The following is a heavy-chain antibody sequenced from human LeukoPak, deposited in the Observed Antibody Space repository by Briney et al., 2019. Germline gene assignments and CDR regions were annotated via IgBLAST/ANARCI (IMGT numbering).Heavy chain of an antibody. V-gene: IGHV1-69*13. CDR1: GGTFSSYA. J-gene: IGHJ5*02. CDR2: IIPIFGTA. D-gene: IGHD3-10*01. Sequence: ASVKVSCKASGGTFSSYAISWVRQAPGQGLEWMGGIIPIFGTANYAQKFQGRVTITADESTSTAYMELSSLRSEDTVVYYCARKGFGEYWFDPWGQGTLVTVSS. CDR3: ARKGFGEYWFDP.